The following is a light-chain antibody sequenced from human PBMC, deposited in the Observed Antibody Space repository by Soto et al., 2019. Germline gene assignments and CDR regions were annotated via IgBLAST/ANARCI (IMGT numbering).Light chain of an antibody. V-gene: IGLV1-47*01. CDR1: SSTFATNY. CDR3: SAYTGNLNGPV. J-gene: IGLJ7*01. CDR2: RSD. Sequence: QSALTQPPSASGTPGQRVSISCSGDSSTFATNYVHWYQQLPGAAPKLLIYRSDQRPSGVPERFSGSKTGTSASLTISGLRLEYEAHYYCSAYTGNLNGPVFGGGTQLTVL.